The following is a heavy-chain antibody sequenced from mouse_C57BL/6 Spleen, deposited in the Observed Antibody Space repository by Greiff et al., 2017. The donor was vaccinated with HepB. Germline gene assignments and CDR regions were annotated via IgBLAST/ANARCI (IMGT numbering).Heavy chain of an antibody. V-gene: IGHV1-81*01. Sequence: QVQLKQSGAELARPGASVKLSCKASGYTFTSYGISWVKQRTGQGLEWIGEIYPRSGNTYYNEKFKGKATLPADKSSSTAYMELRSLTSEDSAVYFCAKWGDIDDYDTWFAYWGQGTLVTVSA. CDR2: IYPRSGNT. J-gene: IGHJ3*01. CDR3: AKWGDIDDYDTWFAY. D-gene: IGHD2-4*01. CDR1: GYTFTSYG.